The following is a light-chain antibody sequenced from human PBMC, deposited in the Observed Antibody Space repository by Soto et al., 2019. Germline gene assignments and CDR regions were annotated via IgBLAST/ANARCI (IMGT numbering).Light chain of an antibody. Sequence: AIRMTQSPSSLSASTGDRVTITCRASQGISSYLAWYQQKPGKAPKLLIYDASSLESGVPSRFSGSGSGTEFTLTISSLQPEDFATYYCLQHNSYPWTFGQGTKVDIK. J-gene: IGKJ1*01. CDR2: DAS. CDR3: LQHNSYPWT. CDR1: QGISSY. V-gene: IGKV1-8*01.